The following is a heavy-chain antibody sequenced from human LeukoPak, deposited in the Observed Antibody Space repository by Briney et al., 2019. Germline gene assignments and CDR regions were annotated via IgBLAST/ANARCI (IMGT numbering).Heavy chain of an antibody. CDR1: GGTFSSYA. D-gene: IGHD6-19*01. Sequence: GSSVKVSCKASGGTFSSYAISWVRQAPGQGLEWMGRIIPILGIANYAQKFQGRVTITADKSTSTAYTELSSLRSEDTAVYYCARDISGWYNYWGQGTLVTVSS. V-gene: IGHV1-69*04. J-gene: IGHJ4*02. CDR3: ARDISGWYNY. CDR2: IIPILGIA.